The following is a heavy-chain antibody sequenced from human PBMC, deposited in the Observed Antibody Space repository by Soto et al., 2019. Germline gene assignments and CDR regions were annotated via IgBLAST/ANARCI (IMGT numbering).Heavy chain of an antibody. V-gene: IGHV1-69*13. Sequence: GAPVKVSCKASGGTFSSYAISWVRQAPGQGLEWMGGIIPIFGTATYAQKFQGRVTITADESTSTAYMELSSLRSEDTAVYYCAKRDFWSGYPIDYWGQGTLVTVSS. CDR2: IIPIFGTA. D-gene: IGHD3-3*01. CDR1: GGTFSSYA. J-gene: IGHJ4*02. CDR3: AKRDFWSGYPIDY.